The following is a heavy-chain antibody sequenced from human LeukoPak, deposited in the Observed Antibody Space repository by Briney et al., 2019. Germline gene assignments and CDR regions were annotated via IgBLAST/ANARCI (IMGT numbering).Heavy chain of an antibody. J-gene: IGHJ4*02. Sequence: GRSLRLSCAASGFTVSSYSMNWVRQAPGKGLEWVSSISSSYNYIYYADSVKGRFTISRDNAKNSLYLQMNSLRAEDTAVYYCARDLGVIVHPSDYWGQGTLVTVSS. V-gene: IGHV3-21*01. CDR1: GFTVSSYS. CDR2: ISSSYNYI. CDR3: ARDLGVIVHPSDY. D-gene: IGHD3-16*02.